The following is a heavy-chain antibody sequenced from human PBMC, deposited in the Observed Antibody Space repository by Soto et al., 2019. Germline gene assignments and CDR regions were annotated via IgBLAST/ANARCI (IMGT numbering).Heavy chain of an antibody. J-gene: IGHJ4*02. CDR3: ARSDHYGSRCYWK. CDR1: GFTFSDYY. Sequence: QVQLVESGGGLVKPGGSLRLSCAASGFTFSDYYMSWIRQAPGKGLEWVSYITSSSSYTIYADSVRGRFTISRDNAKNSLFLQMNSLRAGDTAVYYCARSDHYGSRCYWKWGQGTLVTVSS. D-gene: IGHD3-10*01. V-gene: IGHV3-11*05. CDR2: ITSSSSYT.